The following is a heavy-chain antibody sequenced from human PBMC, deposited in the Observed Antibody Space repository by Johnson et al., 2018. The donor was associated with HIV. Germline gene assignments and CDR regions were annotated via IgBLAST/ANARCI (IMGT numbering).Heavy chain of an antibody. D-gene: IGHD3-22*01. V-gene: IGHV3-30*02. CDR3: AKETRDSRSAFDI. CDR2: TQYDGSNK. J-gene: IGHJ3*02. Sequence: QVQLVESGGGVVQPGGSLTLSCAASGFSFSSYGIHWVRQAPGKGLEWVAFTQYDGSNKYYADSVTGRFTISRDNSKKTLYLQMNSLRAEDTAVYYCAKETRDSRSAFDIWGQGTMVTVSS. CDR1: GFSFSSYG.